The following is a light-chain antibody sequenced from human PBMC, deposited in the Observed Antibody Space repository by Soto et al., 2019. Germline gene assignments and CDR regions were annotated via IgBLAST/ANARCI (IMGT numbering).Light chain of an antibody. V-gene: IGKV1-5*03. CDR1: QSISSW. CDR3: QQYGSYSPWT. J-gene: IGKJ1*01. CDR2: KAS. Sequence: DIQMTQSPSTLSASVGDRVTITCRASQSISSWLAWYQQKPGKAPKLLIYKASILESGVPSRFTGSGSGTGFTLSISSLQADDFASYYCQQYGSYSPWTFGQGTKVEIK.